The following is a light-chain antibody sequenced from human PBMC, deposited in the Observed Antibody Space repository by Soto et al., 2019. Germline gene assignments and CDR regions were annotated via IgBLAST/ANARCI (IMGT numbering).Light chain of an antibody. V-gene: IGLV1-40*01. Sequence: QSVLTQPPSVSGAPGQRVTISCTGSSSNIGTGYDVHWYQQLPGAAPKLLIYGNTKRPSGVPDRFSGSKSGNTASLTVSGLQAADEADYFCKSYAGSNTYVFGSGTKLTVL. CDR1: SSNIGTGYD. J-gene: IGLJ1*01. CDR2: GNT. CDR3: KSYAGSNTYV.